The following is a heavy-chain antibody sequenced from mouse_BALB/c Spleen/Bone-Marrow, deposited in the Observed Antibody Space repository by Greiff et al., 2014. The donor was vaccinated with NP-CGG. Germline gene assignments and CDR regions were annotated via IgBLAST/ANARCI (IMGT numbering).Heavy chain of an antibody. Sequence: GSGPGLVKTFPSLSLTLSFTCHFLTRGYFWEWVRQFPGKKMEWMGYISYDGSNNYNPSLKNRISITRDTSKNQFFLKLNSVTTEDTATYYCASYFYYAMDYWGQGTSVTVSS. J-gene: IGHJ4*01. CDR3: ASYFYYAMDY. CDR1: CHFLTRGYF. CDR2: ISYDGSN. V-gene: IGHV3-6*02. D-gene: IGHD1-1*01.